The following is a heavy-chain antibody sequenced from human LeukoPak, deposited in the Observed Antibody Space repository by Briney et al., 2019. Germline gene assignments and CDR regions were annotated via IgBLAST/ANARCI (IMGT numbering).Heavy chain of an antibody. Sequence: PSGTLSLTCAVSGGSISSGDYYWSWIRQPPGKGLEWIGYIYYSGSTYYNPSLKSRVTISVDTSKNQFSLKLSSVTAADTAVYYCARESYYDTPYGMDVWGQGTTVTVSS. CDR2: IYYSGST. CDR3: ARESYYDTPYGMDV. D-gene: IGHD3-22*01. V-gene: IGHV4-30-4*01. CDR1: GGSISSGDYY. J-gene: IGHJ6*02.